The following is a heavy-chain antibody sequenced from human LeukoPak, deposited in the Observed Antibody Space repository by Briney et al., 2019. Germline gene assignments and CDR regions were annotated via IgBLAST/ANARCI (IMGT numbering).Heavy chain of an antibody. D-gene: IGHD2-2*03. J-gene: IGHJ1*01. V-gene: IGHV3-7*01. CDR2: IKQDGSEK. CDR1: GFTFSSYW. CDR3: ARDFFGYCSSTSCYSSYEYFQH. Sequence: GGSLRLSCAASGFTFSSYWMSWVRQAPGKGLEWVANIKQDGSEKYYVDSVKGRFTISRDNAKNSLYLQMNSPRAEDTAVYYCARDFFGYCSSTSCYSSYEYFQHWGQGTLVTVSS.